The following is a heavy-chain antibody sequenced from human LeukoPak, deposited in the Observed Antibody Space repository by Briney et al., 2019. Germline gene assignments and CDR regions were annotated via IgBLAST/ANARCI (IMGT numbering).Heavy chain of an antibody. Sequence: PSETLSLTCTVSGXSISSGGYYWSWIRQHPGKGLEWIGYIYYSGSTYYNPSLKSRVTISVDTSKNQFSLKLSSVTAADTAVYYCARVREVPAAMPNWFDPWGQGTLVTVSS. CDR2: IYYSGST. J-gene: IGHJ5*02. CDR3: ARVREVPAAMPNWFDP. D-gene: IGHD2-2*01. V-gene: IGHV4-31*03. CDR1: GXSISSGGYY.